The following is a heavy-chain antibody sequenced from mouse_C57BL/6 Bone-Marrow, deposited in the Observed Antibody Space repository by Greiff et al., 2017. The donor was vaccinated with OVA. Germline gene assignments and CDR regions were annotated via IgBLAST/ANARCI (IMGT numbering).Heavy chain of an antibody. CDR2: ISSGGSYT. J-gene: IGHJ3*01. Sequence: EVQVVESGGDLVKPGGSLKLSCAASGFTFSSYGMSWVRQTPDKRLEWVATISSGGSYTYYPASVKGRFTISRDNAKNTLYLQMSSLKSEDTAMYYCASPLFSAWFAYWGQGTLVTVSA. CDR1: GFTFSSYG. V-gene: IGHV5-6*01. D-gene: IGHD2-3*01. CDR3: ASPLFSAWFAY.